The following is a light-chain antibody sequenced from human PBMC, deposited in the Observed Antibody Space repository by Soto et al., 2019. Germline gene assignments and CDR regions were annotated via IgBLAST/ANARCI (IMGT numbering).Light chain of an antibody. CDR3: HHYNNWPHT. Sequence: EIVLTQSPGTLSLSPGERATLSCRASQSVSSSYLAWYQQKPGQAPRLLIYGASGRATGIPDRFSGSGSGTDFTLTISRLEPEDFAVYYCHHYNNWPHTFGGGTKVEIK. V-gene: IGKV3-20*01. CDR2: GAS. J-gene: IGKJ4*01. CDR1: QSVSSSY.